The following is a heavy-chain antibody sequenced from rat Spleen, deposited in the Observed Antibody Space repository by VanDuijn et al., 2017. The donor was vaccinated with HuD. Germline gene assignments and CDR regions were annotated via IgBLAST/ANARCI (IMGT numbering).Heavy chain of an antibody. D-gene: IGHD2-7*01. J-gene: IGHJ1*01. V-gene: IGHV5-29*01. Sequence: EVQLVESGGGLVQPGRSMKLSCAASGFIFTNYDMAWVRQDPTKGLEWVTTISSDGSTPYYRDSVRGRFTVSRDNAKSTLYLQMDSLRSEDMATYYCVRQGYLRDWYFDFWGPGTMVTVSS. CDR2: ISSDGSTP. CDR1: GFIFTNYD. CDR3: VRQGYLRDWYFDF.